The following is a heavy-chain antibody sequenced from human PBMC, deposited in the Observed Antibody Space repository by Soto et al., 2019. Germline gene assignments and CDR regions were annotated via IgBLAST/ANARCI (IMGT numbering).Heavy chain of an antibody. J-gene: IGHJ6*02. CDR3: ASSVGGATLSGMDV. Sequence: ASVKVSCKASGYTFTSYGISWVRQAPGQGLEWMGWISAYNGNTNYAQKLQGRVTMTTDTSTSTAYMELRSLRSDDAAVYYCASSVGGATLSGMDVWGQGTTVTVSS. D-gene: IGHD1-26*01. CDR2: ISAYNGNT. V-gene: IGHV1-18*01. CDR1: GYTFTSYG.